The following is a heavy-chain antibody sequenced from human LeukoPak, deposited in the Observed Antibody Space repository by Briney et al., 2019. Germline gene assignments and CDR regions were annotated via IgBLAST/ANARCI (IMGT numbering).Heavy chain of an antibody. J-gene: IGHJ4*02. Sequence: GGSLRLSCAASGFTFGSYAMSWVRQAPGEGLEWVSAISGSGGSTYYADSVKGRFTISRDKSKNTLYLQMNSLRAEDTAVYYCAKDLVVAIPGSVDYWGQGTLVTVSS. D-gene: IGHD2-15*01. CDR3: AKDLVVAIPGSVDY. V-gene: IGHV3-23*01. CDR2: ISGSGGST. CDR1: GFTFGSYA.